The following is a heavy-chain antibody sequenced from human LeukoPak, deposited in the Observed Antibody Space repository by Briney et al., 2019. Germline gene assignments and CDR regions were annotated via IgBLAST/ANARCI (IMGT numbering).Heavy chain of an antibody. CDR2: INPNSGGT. D-gene: IGHD3-3*01. J-gene: IGHJ4*02. V-gene: IGHV1-2*02. Sequence: GASVKVSCKASGYTFTGYNIHWVGQAPGQGLEWMGWINPNSGGTNYAQKFQGRVTMTRDTSISTAYMELNRLRSDDTAVYYCARGQYYDFWSGYYYSPHFDYWGQGTLVTVSS. CDR3: ARGQYYDFWSGYYYSPHFDY. CDR1: GYTFTGYN.